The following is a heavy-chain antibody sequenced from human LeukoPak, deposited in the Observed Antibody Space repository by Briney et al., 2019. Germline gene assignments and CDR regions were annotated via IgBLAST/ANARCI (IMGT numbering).Heavy chain of an antibody. Sequence: GGSLRLSCAASGFTLSNYAMNWVRQAPGKGLEWVSSISTSSRYIYYTDSVRGRFTISRDNAKNTLYLEMNSLRAEDTAVYYCARADCSSSTCYFRRSWFDPWGQGTLVTVSS. V-gene: IGHV3-21*01. D-gene: IGHD2-2*01. CDR2: ISTSSRYI. CDR1: GFTLSNYA. CDR3: ARADCSSSTCYFRRSWFDP. J-gene: IGHJ5*02.